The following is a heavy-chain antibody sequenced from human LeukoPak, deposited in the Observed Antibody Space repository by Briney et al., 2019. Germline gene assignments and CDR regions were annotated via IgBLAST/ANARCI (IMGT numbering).Heavy chain of an antibody. CDR1: GGSISSSSYY. J-gene: IGHJ4*02. V-gene: IGHV4-39*02. D-gene: IGHD5-12*01. CDR3: ARERYGGAQDFDY. CDR2: IYYSGGT. Sequence: SETLSLTCTVSGGSISSSSYYWGWIRQPPGKGLEWIGSIYYSGGTYYNPSLKSRVTISVDTSKNQFSLKLSSVTAADTAVYYCARERYGGAQDFDYWGQGTLVTVSS.